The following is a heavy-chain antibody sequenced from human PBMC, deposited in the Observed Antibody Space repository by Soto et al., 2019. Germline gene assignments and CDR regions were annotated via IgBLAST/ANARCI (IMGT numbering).Heavy chain of an antibody. CDR2: IYHSGTT. Sequence: SETLSLTCAVSGDSISSGYYWAWIRQPPGKGLEWVASIYHSGTTYYNPSLTRRVTLSIDMTNNHVSLILNSVTAADTAVYYCARVGPWVPYYYDSSPYTFENWFDPWGQGTLVTVSS. CDR3: ARVGPWVPYYYDSSPYTFENWFDP. V-gene: IGHV4-38-2*01. J-gene: IGHJ5*02. D-gene: IGHD3-22*01. CDR1: GDSISSGYY.